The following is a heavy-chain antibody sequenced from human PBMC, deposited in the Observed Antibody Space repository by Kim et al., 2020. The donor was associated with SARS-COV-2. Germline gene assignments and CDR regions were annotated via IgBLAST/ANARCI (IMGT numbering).Heavy chain of an antibody. Sequence: GGSLRLSCAASGFTFSSYAMHWVRQAPGKGLEWVAVIWYDGSNKYYADSVKGRFTISRDNSKNTLYLQMNSLRAEDTAVYYCAKDHLAYCGGDCYSATFDYWGQGTLVTVSS. J-gene: IGHJ4*02. CDR2: IWYDGSNK. CDR1: GFTFSSYA. D-gene: IGHD2-21*02. V-gene: IGHV3-33*06. CDR3: AKDHLAYCGGDCYSATFDY.